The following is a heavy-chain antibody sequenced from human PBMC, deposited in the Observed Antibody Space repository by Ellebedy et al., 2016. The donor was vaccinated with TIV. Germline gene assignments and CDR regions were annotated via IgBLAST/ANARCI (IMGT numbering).Heavy chain of an antibody. CDR2: VNQSGRT. V-gene: IGHV4-34*01. D-gene: IGHD2-21*01. Sequence: GSLRLSCAVYGGSFTGYYYSRIRQPPGKGLEWIGEVNQSGRTNYHPSLKSRVTISVDTSKNQFSLRLSSVTAADTAVYYCARGGIGVGGDYWGQGTLVTVSS. J-gene: IGHJ4*02. CDR3: ARGGIGVGGDY. CDR1: GGSFTGYY.